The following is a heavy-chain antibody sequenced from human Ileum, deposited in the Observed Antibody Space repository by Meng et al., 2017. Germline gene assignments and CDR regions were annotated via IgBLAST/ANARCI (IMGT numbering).Heavy chain of an antibody. CDR2: IYVDGRT. J-gene: IGHJ5*02. Sequence: VQLVESGGGLVQPGGSLRLSCAASGFTVSVNYMSWVRQAPGKGLEWVSCIYVDGRTYYADSVKGRFTIFRDSSKNTLYLQMNSLRAEDTAVHYCAKSVNFDAGGYYPWGQGTLVTVSS. CDR3: AKSVNFDAGGYYP. D-gene: IGHD3-22*01. V-gene: IGHV3-66*01. CDR1: GFTVSVNY.